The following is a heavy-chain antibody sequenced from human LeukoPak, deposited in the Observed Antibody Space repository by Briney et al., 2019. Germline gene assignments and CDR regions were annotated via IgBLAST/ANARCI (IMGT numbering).Heavy chain of an antibody. D-gene: IGHD1-26*01. Sequence: ASVKVSCKASGGTFSSYAISWVRQAPGQGLEWMGCISTYNGNTNYAQKLQGRVTMTTDTSPSTAYMELRSLRSDDTAVYYCARADYTSTYCGSLDYWGQGTLVTVSS. CDR1: GGTFSSYA. V-gene: IGHV1-18*01. CDR3: ARADYTSTYCGSLDY. J-gene: IGHJ4*02. CDR2: ISTYNGNT.